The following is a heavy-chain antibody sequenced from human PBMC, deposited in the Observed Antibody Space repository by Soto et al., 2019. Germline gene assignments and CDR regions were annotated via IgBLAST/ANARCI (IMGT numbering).Heavy chain of an antibody. J-gene: IGHJ6*02. CDR2: IDPSDSYT. CDR1: GYRFSSQW. D-gene: IGHD1-1*01. CDR3: ARHGKSSVITKTYGMDV. V-gene: IGHV5-10-1*01. Sequence: GESLKISFKGSGYRFSSQWISWVRQMPGKGLEWMGRIDPSDSYTSYSPSFQGHVTISTDNSISTAYLQWSSLKASDTAMYYCARHGKSSVITKTYGMDVWGQGTTVTVSS.